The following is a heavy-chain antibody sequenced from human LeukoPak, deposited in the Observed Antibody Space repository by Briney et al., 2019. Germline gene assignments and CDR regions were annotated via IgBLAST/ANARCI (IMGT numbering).Heavy chain of an antibody. D-gene: IGHD3-22*01. V-gene: IGHV3-53*01. J-gene: IGHJ4*02. CDR3: ASEPTPDISGYPLY. CDR1: GFTVSSNY. CDR2: IYSGGIT. Sequence: QPGGSLRLSCAASGFTVSSNYMSWVRQAPGKGLEWVSVIYSGGITYYADSVKGRFTISRDNSKNTLYLQMNSLRAEDTAVYYCASEPTPDISGYPLYWGQGTLVTVSS.